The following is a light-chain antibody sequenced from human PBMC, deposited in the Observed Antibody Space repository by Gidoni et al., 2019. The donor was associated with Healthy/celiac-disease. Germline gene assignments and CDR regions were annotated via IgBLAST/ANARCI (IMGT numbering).Light chain of an antibody. V-gene: IGLV2-14*01. CDR3: SSYTSSSTLEV. CDR2: EVS. CDR1: SSDVGGYND. J-gene: IGLJ2*01. Sequence: QSALTQPASVSRSPGQSITISCTGTSSDVGGYNDVACYQQHPGKAPKLMIYEVSNRPSGVSTRFSGSQSGNTASLTISGLQAEDEADYYCSSYTSSSTLEVFGGGTKLTVL.